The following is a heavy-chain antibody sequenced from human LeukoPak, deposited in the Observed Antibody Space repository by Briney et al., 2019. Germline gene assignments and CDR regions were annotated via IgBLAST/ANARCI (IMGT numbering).Heavy chain of an antibody. CDR1: GGSFSGYY. CDR2: IYYSGST. CDR3: ARRTIFGVVRRDFGMDV. D-gene: IGHD3-3*01. Sequence: PSETLSLTCAVYGGSFSGYYWSWIRQPPGKGLEWIGYIYYSGSTNYNPSLKSRVTISVDTSKNQFSLKLSSVTAADTAVYYCARRTIFGVVRRDFGMDVWGQGTTVTVSS. J-gene: IGHJ6*02. V-gene: IGHV4-59*08.